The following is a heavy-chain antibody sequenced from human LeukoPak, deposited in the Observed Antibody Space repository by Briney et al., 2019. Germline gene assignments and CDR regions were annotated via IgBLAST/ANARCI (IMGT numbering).Heavy chain of an antibody. Sequence: GGSLRLSCAASGFTFSSYAMMWLRQAPGKGLDSVAVISYDGTNKFYSDSVRGRFTISRDNSKSTLFLQMNSLRPEDTAVYYCRLAFVEASGGPIQDSFDIWGQGTMVTVSS. J-gene: IGHJ3*02. CDR1: GFTFSSYA. V-gene: IGHV3-30*04. CDR3: RLAFVEASGGPIQDSFDI. D-gene: IGHD3-16*01. CDR2: ISYDGTNK.